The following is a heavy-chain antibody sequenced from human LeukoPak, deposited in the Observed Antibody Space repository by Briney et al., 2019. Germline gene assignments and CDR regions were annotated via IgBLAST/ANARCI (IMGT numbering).Heavy chain of an antibody. V-gene: IGHV3-48*02. CDR3: ARGGRYFDWYEPAHPLKLFDY. Sequence: PGGSLRLSCAASGLTFSTYSMNWVRQAPGKGLEWVSYISSSSSTIYYADSVKGRFTISRDNAKNSLHLQMNTLRDEDTAVYYCARGGRYFDWYEPAHPLKLFDYWGQGTLVTVSS. J-gene: IGHJ4*02. CDR2: ISSSSSTI. D-gene: IGHD3-9*01. CDR1: GLTFSTYS.